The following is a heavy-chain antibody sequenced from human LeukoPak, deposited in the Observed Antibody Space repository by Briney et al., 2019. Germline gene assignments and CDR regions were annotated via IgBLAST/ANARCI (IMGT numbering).Heavy chain of an antibody. J-gene: IGHJ4*02. CDR2: INPNSGGT. CDR1: GYTFTGYY. CDR3: ARTDSSSPRRFGY. Sequence: ASVKVSCKASGYTFTGYYMHWVRQAPGQGLEWMGWINPNSGGTNYAQKFQGRVTMTRDTSISTAYMELSRLRSDDTAVYYCARTDSSSPRRFGYWGQGTLVTVSS. V-gene: IGHV1-2*02. D-gene: IGHD6-6*01.